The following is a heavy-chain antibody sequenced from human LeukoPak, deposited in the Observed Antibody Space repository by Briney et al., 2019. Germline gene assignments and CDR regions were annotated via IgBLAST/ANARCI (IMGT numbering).Heavy chain of an antibody. D-gene: IGHD3-10*01. CDR1: GYTLTELS. CDR2: FDPEDGET. V-gene: IGHV1-24*01. J-gene: IGHJ5*02. Sequence: ASVKVSCKVSGYTLTELSMHWVRQAPGKGLEWMGGFDPEDGETIYAQKFQGRVTMTEDTSTDTAYMELSSLRSEDTAVYYCARSAGDELLWFGELLPKKYNWFDPWGQGTLVTVSS. CDR3: ARSAGDELLWFGELLPKKYNWFDP.